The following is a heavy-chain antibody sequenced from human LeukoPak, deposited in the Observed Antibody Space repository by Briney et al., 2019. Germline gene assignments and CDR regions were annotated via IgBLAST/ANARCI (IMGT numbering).Heavy chain of an antibody. V-gene: IGHV3-30*18. CDR2: ISYDGSNK. CDR1: GFTFSSYG. CDR3: AKDNVLYYYDSSGYPNWFDP. D-gene: IGHD3-22*01. Sequence: GGSLRLSCAASGFTFSSYGMHWVRQAPGKGLEWVAVISYDGSNKYYADSVKGRFTISRDNSKNTLYLQMNSLRAEDTAVYYCAKDNVLYYYDSSGYPNWFDPWGQGTLVTVSS. J-gene: IGHJ5*02.